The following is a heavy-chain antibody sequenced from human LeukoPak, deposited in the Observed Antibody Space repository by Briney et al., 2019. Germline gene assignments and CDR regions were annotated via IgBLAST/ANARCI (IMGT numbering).Heavy chain of an antibody. J-gene: IGHJ4*02. CDR1: GFTFSSYW. Sequence: GGSLRLSCAASGFTFSSYWMHWVRQAPGKGLVWVSRINSDGSSTSYADSVKGRFTISRDNAKNTLYLQMNRLRAEDTAVYYCARETLLTGKDYWGQGTLVTVSS. CDR2: INSDGSST. V-gene: IGHV3-74*01. CDR3: ARETLLTGKDY. D-gene: IGHD3-9*01.